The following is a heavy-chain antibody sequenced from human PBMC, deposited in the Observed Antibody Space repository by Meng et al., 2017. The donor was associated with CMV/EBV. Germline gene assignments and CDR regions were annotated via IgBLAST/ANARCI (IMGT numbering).Heavy chain of an antibody. CDR3: ARERGGYGRRGESGRTVFFYYYGMDV. D-gene: IGHD3-16*01. CDR1: GFRFDDYG. Sequence: GESLKISCAASGFRFDDYGMSWVRQSPGKGLEWVSRINWNGGATSYADSVKGRFTISRDNTKNSLYLQVDNVRAEDTALFYCARERGGYGRRGESGRTVFFYYYGMDVWGQGTTVTVSS. CDR2: INWNGGAT. J-gene: IGHJ6*02. V-gene: IGHV3-20*04.